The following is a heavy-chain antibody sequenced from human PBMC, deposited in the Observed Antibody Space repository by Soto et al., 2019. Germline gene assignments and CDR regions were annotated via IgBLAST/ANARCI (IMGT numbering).Heavy chain of an antibody. Sequence: ASVKVSCKVSGYTLTELSMHWVRQAPGKGLEWMGGFDPEDGETIYAQKFQGRVTMTEDTSTDTAYMELSSLRSEDTAVYYCATGGEAFGTPPLPSAFDYWGQGTLVTVSS. D-gene: IGHD3-10*01. V-gene: IGHV1-24*01. CDR2: FDPEDGET. J-gene: IGHJ4*02. CDR1: GYTLTELS. CDR3: ATGGEAFGTPPLPSAFDY.